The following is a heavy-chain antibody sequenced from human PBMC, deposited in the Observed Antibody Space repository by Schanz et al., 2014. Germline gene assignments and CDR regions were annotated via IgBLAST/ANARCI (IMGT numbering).Heavy chain of an antibody. Sequence: EVQLVESGGGLVQPGGSLRLSCSASGFTFSIYAMHWVRQATGKGLEWVSAISGSGGSTYYADSVRGRFTISRDNSKNTLYLQMNSLRAGDAAVYYCARGLIAAAGGAFDYWGQGTLVAVSA. J-gene: IGHJ4*02. V-gene: IGHV3-23*04. CDR1: GFTFSIYA. CDR3: ARGLIAAAGGAFDY. CDR2: ISGSGGST. D-gene: IGHD6-13*01.